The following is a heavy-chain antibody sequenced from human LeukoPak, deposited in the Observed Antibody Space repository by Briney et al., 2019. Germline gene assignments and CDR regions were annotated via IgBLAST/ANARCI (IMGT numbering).Heavy chain of an antibody. V-gene: IGHV4-39*01. CDR3: ARHPKYYDSSGYFDY. D-gene: IGHD3-22*01. Sequence: SETLSLTCTVSGGSISSSSYYWGWIRQPPGKGLEWIGSIYYTGSTYYNPSLKSRVTISVDTSKNQFSLKLSSVTAADTAVYYCARHPKYYDSSGYFDYWGQGTLVTVSS. J-gene: IGHJ4*02. CDR2: IYYTGST. CDR1: GGSISSSSYY.